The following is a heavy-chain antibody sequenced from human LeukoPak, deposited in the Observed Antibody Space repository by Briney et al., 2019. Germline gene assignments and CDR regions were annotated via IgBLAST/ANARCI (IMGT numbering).Heavy chain of an antibody. CDR1: GFTVSNSY. D-gene: IGHD3-10*01. Sequence: GSLRLSCAAPGFTVSNSYMSWVRQAPGKGLEWVSVIYSGGSTYYADSVKGRFTISRDNSKNTLYLQMNSLRAEDTAVYYCARLYGSGRYWFDYWGQGTLVTVSS. CDR3: ARLYGSGRYWFDY. J-gene: IGHJ4*02. V-gene: IGHV3-53*01. CDR2: IYSGGST.